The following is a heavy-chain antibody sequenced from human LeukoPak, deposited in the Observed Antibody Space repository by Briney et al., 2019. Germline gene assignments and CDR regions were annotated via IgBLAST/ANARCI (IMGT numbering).Heavy chain of an antibody. Sequence: PSETLSLTCTVSGGSISSYYWSWIRQPPGKGLEWIGYIYYSGSTNYNPSLKSRVTISVDTSKIQFSLKLSSVTAADTAVYYCARVGRYCSGGSCYPMNYYGMDVWGQGTTVTVSS. D-gene: IGHD2-15*01. V-gene: IGHV4-59*08. CDR1: GGSISSYY. CDR2: IYYSGST. J-gene: IGHJ6*02. CDR3: ARVGRYCSGGSCYPMNYYGMDV.